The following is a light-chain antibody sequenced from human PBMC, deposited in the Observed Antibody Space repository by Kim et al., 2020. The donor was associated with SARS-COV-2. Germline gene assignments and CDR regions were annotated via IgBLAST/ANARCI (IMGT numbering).Light chain of an antibody. CDR2: GAS. CDR3: QQYGSSPYT. CDR1: QSIRKNY. V-gene: IGKV3-20*01. J-gene: IGKJ2*01. Sequence: DIVLTQSPGTLSLSPGERATLSCRASQSIRKNYLAWYQQKPGQAPRVLIYGASNRAAGIPVRFSGSGSGTDFTITINRLEPEDFVVYYCQQYGSSPYTFGQGTKLEI.